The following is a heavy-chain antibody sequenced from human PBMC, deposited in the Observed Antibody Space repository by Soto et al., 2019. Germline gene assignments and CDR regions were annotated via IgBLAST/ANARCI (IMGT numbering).Heavy chain of an antibody. CDR3: ASILYGDNVDY. D-gene: IGHD4-17*01. J-gene: IGHJ4*02. V-gene: IGHV1-8*02. CDR2: MNRYSGNT. Sequence: QVQLVQSGAEVKKPGASVKVSCRASGYTFTGYDINWVRQAPGQGLEWMGWMNRYSGNTGYAEKFQGRVTMTRNTSISTAAMELCSLRSEDEAVYYCASILYGDNVDYWCQGTLVTVSS. CDR1: GYTFTGYD.